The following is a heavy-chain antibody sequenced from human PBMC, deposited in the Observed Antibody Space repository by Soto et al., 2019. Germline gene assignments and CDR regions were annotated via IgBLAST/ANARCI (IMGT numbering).Heavy chain of an antibody. CDR2: IIPIFGTA. CDR1: GGTFSSYA. V-gene: IGHV1-69*01. J-gene: IGHJ6*02. D-gene: IGHD4-17*01. Sequence: QVQLVQSGAEVKKPGSSVKVSCKASGGTFSSYAISWVRQAPGQGLEWMGGIIPIFGTANYAQKFQGRVTITADESTTTAYRGLSIWRSEDRAGYSGARGAGVSAVTTKNGIDVWGQGTTVNVSS. CDR3: ARGAGVSAVTTKNGIDV.